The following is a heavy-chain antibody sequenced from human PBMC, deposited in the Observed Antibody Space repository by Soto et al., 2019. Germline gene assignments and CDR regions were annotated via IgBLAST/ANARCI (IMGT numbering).Heavy chain of an antibody. CDR1: GGTFSSYA. J-gene: IGHJ4*02. CDR2: IIPIFGTA. CDR3: ARDGEQYSYGHQCDY. Sequence: QVQLVQSGAEVKKPASSVKVSCKASGGTFSSYAISWVRQAPGHGLEWMGGIIPIFGTANYAQKFQGRVTITADEPTSTAYMELSSLRSEDTAVYYCARDGEQYSYGHQCDYWGQGTLVTVSS. V-gene: IGHV1-69*12. D-gene: IGHD5-18*01.